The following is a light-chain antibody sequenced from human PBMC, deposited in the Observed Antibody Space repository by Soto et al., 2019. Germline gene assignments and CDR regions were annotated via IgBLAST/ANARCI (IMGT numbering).Light chain of an antibody. V-gene: IGLV2-11*01. CDR3: CSYAGSTTSVL. Sequence: QSALTQPHSVSGSPGQSVAISCTGTNSDVGAYNYVSWYQHHPGNAPKLIIYDLNKRPSGVPDRFSASKSDNTATLSISGLHLDDEADYYCCSYAGSTTSVLFGGGTKLTVL. CDR1: NSDVGAYNY. CDR2: DLN. J-gene: IGLJ2*01.